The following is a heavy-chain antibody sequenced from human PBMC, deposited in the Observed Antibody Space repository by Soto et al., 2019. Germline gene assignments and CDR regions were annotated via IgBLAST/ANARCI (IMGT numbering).Heavy chain of an antibody. V-gene: IGHV3-53*01. D-gene: IGHD5-12*01. CDR3: HGYGY. J-gene: IGHJ4*02. CDR1: GFTFSSYA. CDR2: IYPGGTT. Sequence: GGSLRLSCAASGFTFSSYAMHWVRQAPGKGLEWVSVIYPGGTTFYADSVKGRFTISRDNSKNTLYLQMNSLRAEDTAVYYCHGYGYWGQGTLVTVSS.